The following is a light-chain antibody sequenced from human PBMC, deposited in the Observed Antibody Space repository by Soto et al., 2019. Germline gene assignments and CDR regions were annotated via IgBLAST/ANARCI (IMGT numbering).Light chain of an antibody. Sequence: DIQLTQSPSFLSASVGDRVTITCRASQGISSYLAWDQQKPGKAPKLLIYAASTLQSEVPSRFSGSGSGTEFTLTISSLKPEDFATYYCQQLNSYPLYTFGQGTKLEIK. V-gene: IGKV1-9*01. CDR1: QGISSY. CDR3: QQLNSYPLYT. CDR2: AAS. J-gene: IGKJ2*01.